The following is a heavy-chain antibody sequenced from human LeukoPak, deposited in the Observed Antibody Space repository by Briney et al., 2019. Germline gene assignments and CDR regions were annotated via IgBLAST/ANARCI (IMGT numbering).Heavy chain of an antibody. CDR3: ARQFGELSNFDY. J-gene: IGHJ4*02. Sequence: SETLSLTCTVSGGSISSSCWSWIRQSPGMALEWIGNICDSGSIKDNPSLKSRVTISVDTSKKQVSLKLTSATAADTAVYYCARQFGELSNFDYWGQGTLVTVSS. V-gene: IGHV4-59*08. CDR1: GGSISSSC. CDR2: ICDSGSI. D-gene: IGHD3-10*01.